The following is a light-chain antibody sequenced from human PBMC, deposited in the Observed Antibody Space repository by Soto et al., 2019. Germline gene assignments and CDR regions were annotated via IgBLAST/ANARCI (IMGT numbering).Light chain of an antibody. CDR3: QQSYSSPWT. Sequence: DIQMTQSPSSLSASVGDRVTITCRASQSISSYLNWYQQKPGKAPKFLIFAASSLQSGVPSRFSGSGSGTDFTLTISSLQPEDFATYYCQQSYSSPWTCGQGTKVEIK. J-gene: IGKJ1*01. CDR1: QSISSY. CDR2: AAS. V-gene: IGKV1-39*01.